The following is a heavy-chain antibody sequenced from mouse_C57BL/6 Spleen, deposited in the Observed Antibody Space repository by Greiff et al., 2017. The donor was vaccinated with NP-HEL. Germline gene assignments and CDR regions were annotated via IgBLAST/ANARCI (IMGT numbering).Heavy chain of an antibody. D-gene: IGHD1-2*01. J-gene: IGHJ3*01. CDR3: ARERDGTSY. V-gene: IGHV1-64*01. CDR2: LHPNSGST. Sequence: QVQLQQPGAELVKPGASVKLSCKASGYTFTSYWMHWVKQRPGQGLAWIGMLHPNSGSTNYNEKFKSKATLTVDKSSSTAYMQLSSLTSEDSAVYYCARERDGTSYWGQGTLVTVSA. CDR1: GYTFTSYW.